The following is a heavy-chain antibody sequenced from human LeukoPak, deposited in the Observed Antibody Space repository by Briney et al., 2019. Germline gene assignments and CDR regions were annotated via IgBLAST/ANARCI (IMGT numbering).Heavy chain of an antibody. CDR3: ARQWLASFDY. CDR1: GYSFTSYW. CDR2: IYPGDSDT. Sequence: GESLKISCNGSGYSFTSYWIGWVRQMPGKGLEWMGIIYPGDSDTTYSPSFQGQVTISADKSISAAYLQWRSPKASDTAMYYCARQWLASFDYWGQGTLVTVSS. J-gene: IGHJ4*02. D-gene: IGHD6-19*01. V-gene: IGHV5-51*01.